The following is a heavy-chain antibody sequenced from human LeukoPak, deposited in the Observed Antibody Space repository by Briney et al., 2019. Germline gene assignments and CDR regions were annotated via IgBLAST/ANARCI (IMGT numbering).Heavy chain of an antibody. CDR1: GYTFTGYY. Sequence: GASVKVSCKASGYTFTGYYMHWVRQAPGQGFEWMGWINPNSGDTNYTQKFQGRVTMTRDTSNSTAHMELSRLRSDDTAVYYCARANPPYCSSTTCLFDYWGQGTLVTVSS. D-gene: IGHD2-2*01. V-gene: IGHV1-2*02. CDR2: INPNSGDT. J-gene: IGHJ4*02. CDR3: ARANPPYCSSTTCLFDY.